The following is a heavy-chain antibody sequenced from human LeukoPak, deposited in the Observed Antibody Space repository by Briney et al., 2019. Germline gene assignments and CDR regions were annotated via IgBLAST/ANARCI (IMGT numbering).Heavy chain of an antibody. CDR1: GGSISSYY. CDR2: IYYSGST. D-gene: IGHD3-3*01. J-gene: IGHJ4*02. Sequence: SETLSLTCTVSGGSISSYYWSWIRQPPGKGLEWIGYIYYSGSTNYNPSLKSRVTISVDTSKNQFSLKLSSVTAADTAEYYCARVRLGYDFWSGWVYFDYWGQGTLVTVSS. CDR3: ARVRLGYDFWSGWVYFDY. V-gene: IGHV4-59*01.